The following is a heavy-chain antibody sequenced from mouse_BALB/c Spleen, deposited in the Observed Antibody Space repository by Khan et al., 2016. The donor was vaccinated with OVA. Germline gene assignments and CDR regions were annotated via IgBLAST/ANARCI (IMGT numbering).Heavy chain of an antibody. CDR2: ISYGGGST. V-gene: IGHV5-12-2*01. J-gene: IGHJ4*01. CDR3: ARPSNTKYDYVMDF. CDR1: GFTFRSYT. Sequence: EVELVESGGDLVQPGGSLKLSCAASGFTFRSYTMSWVRQTPEKRLEWVAFISYGGGSTYYPDNVKGRFTISSDNAKNTLYLQLRSLKSEDTAIYYCARPSNTKYDYVMDFWGQGTSVTVSS. D-gene: IGHD1-3*01.